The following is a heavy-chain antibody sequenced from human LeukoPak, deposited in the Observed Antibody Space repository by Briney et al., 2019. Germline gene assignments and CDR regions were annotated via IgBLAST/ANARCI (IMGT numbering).Heavy chain of an antibody. CDR1: GGSISGYY. J-gene: IGHJ4*02. CDR2: IYTSGST. D-gene: IGHD3-9*01. Sequence: PSETLSLTCTVSGGSISGYYWSWIRQPAGKGLEWIARIYTSGSTNYNPSLKSRVTLSVDTSKNQFSLKLSSVTAADTAVYYCARGTDLLAGYYYFDYWGQGILVTVSS. CDR3: ARGTDLLAGYYYFDY. V-gene: IGHV4-4*07.